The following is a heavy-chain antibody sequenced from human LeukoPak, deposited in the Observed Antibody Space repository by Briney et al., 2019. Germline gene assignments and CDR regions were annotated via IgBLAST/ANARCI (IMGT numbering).Heavy chain of an antibody. CDR2: ISGSASST. V-gene: IGHV3-23*01. D-gene: IGHD2-8*01. Sequence: GGSLRLSCVASGFTFHIYAMNWVRQAPGKGLEWVSAISGSASSTHYADSVKGRFTISRDNSKNTVYLEMNSLRGEDTAVYYCAKDRGPYAGIANNWFDPWGQGTLVIVSS. J-gene: IGHJ5*02. CDR3: AKDRGPYAGIANNWFDP. CDR1: GFTFHIYA.